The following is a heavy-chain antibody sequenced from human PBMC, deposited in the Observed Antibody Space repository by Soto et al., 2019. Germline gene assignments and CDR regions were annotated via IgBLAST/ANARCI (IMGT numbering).Heavy chain of an antibody. J-gene: IGHJ4*02. CDR2: ISPYSGGT. D-gene: IGHD6-13*01. Sequence: ASVKVSCKASGYTLTGYYLHWVRQTPGQGRLEWMGWISPYSGGTNYAQKFRGRVTLTRYTSISTAYMEVNRLRSDDTAVFYCARGIPYSTSWDGSYYFDYWGQGTLVTVSS. CDR3: ARGIPYSTSWDGSYYFDY. CDR1: GYTLTGYY. V-gene: IGHV1-2*02.